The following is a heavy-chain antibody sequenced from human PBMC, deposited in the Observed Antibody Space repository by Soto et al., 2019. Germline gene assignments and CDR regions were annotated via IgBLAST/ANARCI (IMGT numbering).Heavy chain of an antibody. CDR2: INHSGST. J-gene: IGHJ5*02. D-gene: IGHD3-9*01. V-gene: IGHV4-34*01. CDR3: ARVLRYFDWFYPPPGWFDP. Sequence: SETLSLTCAVYGGSFSGYYWSWIRQPPGKGLEWIGEINHSGSTNYNPSLKSRVTISVDTSKNQFSLKLSSVTAADTAVYYCARVLRYFDWFYPPPGWFDPWGQGTLVTVSS. CDR1: GGSFSGYY.